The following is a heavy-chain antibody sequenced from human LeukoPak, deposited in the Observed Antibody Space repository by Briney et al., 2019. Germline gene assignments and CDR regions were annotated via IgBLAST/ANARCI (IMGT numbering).Heavy chain of an antibody. CDR3: ARALRVATMGPLGY. CDR1: GFTVSSYY. V-gene: IGHV3-66*02. Sequence: TGGSLRLSCAASGFTVSSYYMYWVRQAPGKGLEWVSFIYSGGSTYYADSVKGRFTISRDNSKNTLYLQMNSLRAEDTALYYCARALRVATMGPLGYWGQGTLVTVSS. CDR2: IYSGGST. J-gene: IGHJ4*02. D-gene: IGHD5-12*01.